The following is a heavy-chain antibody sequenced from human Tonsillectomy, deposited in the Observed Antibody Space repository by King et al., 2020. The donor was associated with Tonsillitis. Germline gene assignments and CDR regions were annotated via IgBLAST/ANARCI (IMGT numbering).Heavy chain of an antibody. CDR2: IYNNGRT. V-gene: IGHV4-31*03. CDR1: GDSISSGGYF. J-gene: IGHJ6*03. CDR3: ARDRISYMDV. Sequence: QLQESGPGLVKPSQTLSLTCTVSGDSISSGGYFWSWIRQHPGKGLEWIGYIYNNGRTYYNPSLKSRVAISVDTSEKQFSLKLSSLTAADTAVYYCARDRISYMDVWGKGTPVIVSS.